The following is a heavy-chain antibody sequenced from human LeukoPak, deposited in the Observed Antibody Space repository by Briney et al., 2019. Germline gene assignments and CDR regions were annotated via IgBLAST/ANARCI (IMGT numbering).Heavy chain of an antibody. J-gene: IGHJ3*02. V-gene: IGHV3-9*01. CDR3: ASSRAPWAFDI. Sequence: PGGSLRLSCAVSGFTFDDYAMHWVRQPPGKGLEWVSGISWNSGSIGYADSVKGRFTISRENAKNSLYLQMNSLRVEDTALYYCASSRAPWAFDIWGQGTMVTVSS. CDR2: ISWNSGSI. D-gene: IGHD3-10*01. CDR1: GFTFDDYA.